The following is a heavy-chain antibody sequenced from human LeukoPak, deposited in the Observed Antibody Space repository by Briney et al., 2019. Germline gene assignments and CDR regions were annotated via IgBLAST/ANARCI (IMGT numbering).Heavy chain of an antibody. D-gene: IGHD1-7*01. CDR2: IIPIFGTA. CDR3: ARGSTGTTFDY. J-gene: IGHJ4*02. CDR1: GGTFSSYA. Sequence: SVKVSCKASGGTFSSYAISWVRQAPGQGLEWMGRIIPIFGTANYAQNFQGRVTMTRDTSTSTVYMDLSSLRSEDTAVYYCARGSTGTTFDYWGQGTLVTVSS. V-gene: IGHV1-69*05.